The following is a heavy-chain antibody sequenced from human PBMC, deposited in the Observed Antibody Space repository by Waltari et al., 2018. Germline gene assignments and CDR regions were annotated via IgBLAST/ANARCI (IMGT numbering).Heavy chain of an antibody. V-gene: IGHV4-39*01. CDR3: AGTDLHTKIAFDS. J-gene: IGHJ4*02. CDR1: GAPVASSAHY. CDR2: SYFSGTT. D-gene: IGHD2-21*01. Sequence: QVRLREPGPGLVKPSETLSLRCAVSGAPVASSAHYWGWIRQSPERGLEWIGTSYFSGTTHYNPSLRSRVTISADTSRDQFSLRVNSVTAADTAVYYCAGTDLHTKIAFDSWGQGTQVTVSA.